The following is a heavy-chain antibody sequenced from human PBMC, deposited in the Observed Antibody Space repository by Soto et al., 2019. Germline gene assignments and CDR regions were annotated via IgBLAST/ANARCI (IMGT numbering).Heavy chain of an antibody. Sequence: LLQLRRPSLTCAVYGGSFSGYYWSWIRQPPGKGLEWIGEINHSGSTNYNPSLKSRVTISVDTSKNQFSLKLSSVTAADTAVYYCARGHGGGWEKPYAYYYYMDVWGKGTTVTVSS. D-gene: IGHD2-2*01. CDR3: ARGHGGGWEKPYAYYYYMDV. V-gene: IGHV4-34*01. CDR1: GGSFSGYY. J-gene: IGHJ6*03. CDR2: INHSGST.